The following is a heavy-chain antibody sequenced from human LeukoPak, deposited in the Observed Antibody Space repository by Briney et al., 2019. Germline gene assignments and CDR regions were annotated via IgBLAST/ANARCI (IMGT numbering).Heavy chain of an antibody. CDR1: RYTFTTYW. J-gene: IGHJ5*02. V-gene: IGHV5-51*01. CDR2: IYPDDSDI. D-gene: IGHD5-12*01. CDR3: ARELNSGSPLDP. Sequence: GESLKISCKGSRYTFTTYWIGWVRQMPGKGLEWMGIIYPDDSDIRYSPSFQGQVTISADKSISTAYLQWSSLKASDTAMYYCARELNSGSPLDPWGQGTLVTVSS.